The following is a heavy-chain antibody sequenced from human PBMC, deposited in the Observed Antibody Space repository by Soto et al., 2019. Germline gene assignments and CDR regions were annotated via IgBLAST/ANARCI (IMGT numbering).Heavy chain of an antibody. V-gene: IGHV3-23*01. CDR3: ARHSGYEVLGDY. CDR1: GFTFTSYA. J-gene: IGHJ4*02. CDR2: ISGSGGST. D-gene: IGHD5-12*01. Sequence: EVQLLESGGGLVQPGGSLRLSCAASGFTFTSYAMSWVRQAPGKGLEWVSAISGSGGSTYYADSVKGRFTISRDNSKNTLYLQMNSLRAEDTAVYYCARHSGYEVLGDYWGQGTLVTVSS.